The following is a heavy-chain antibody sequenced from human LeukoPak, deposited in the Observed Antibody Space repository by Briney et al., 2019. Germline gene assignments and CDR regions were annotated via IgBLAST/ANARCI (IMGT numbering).Heavy chain of an antibody. CDR1: GFTFSSYG. J-gene: IGHJ4*02. CDR2: IRYDGSNK. D-gene: IGHD1-26*01. V-gene: IGHV3-30*02. Sequence: GGSLRLSCAASGFTFSSYGMHWVRQAPGKGLEWVAFIRYDGSNKYYADSVKGRFTISRDNSKNTLYLQMNSLRAEDTAVYHCAKDGRPGGEPRPPYYFDYWGQGTLVTVSS. CDR3: AKDGRPGGEPRPPYYFDY.